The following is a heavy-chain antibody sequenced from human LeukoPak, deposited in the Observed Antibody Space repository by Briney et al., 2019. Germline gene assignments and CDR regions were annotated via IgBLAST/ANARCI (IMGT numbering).Heavy chain of an antibody. D-gene: IGHD3-3*01. CDR2: INHSGST. Sequence: SETLSLTCAVYGGSFSGYYWSWIRQPPGKGLEWIGEINHSGSTNYNPSLKSRVTISVDTSKNQFSLKLSSVTAADTAVYYCARHLGYYDFWSGSKPSGGWFDPWGQGTLVTVSS. CDR3: ARHLGYYDFWSGSKPSGGWFDP. CDR1: GGSFSGYY. J-gene: IGHJ5*02. V-gene: IGHV4-34*01.